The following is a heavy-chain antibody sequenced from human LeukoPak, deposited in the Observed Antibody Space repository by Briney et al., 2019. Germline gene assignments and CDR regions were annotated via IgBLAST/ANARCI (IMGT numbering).Heavy chain of an antibody. V-gene: IGHV3-23*01. CDR1: GFTFRSYA. Sequence: GGSPRLSCAASGFTFRSYAMSWVRQAPGKGLEWVSGISGSGGNTYYADSVKGRFTISRDNSKNTLYLQMNSLRAEDTAVYYCAKDLGVVVPAAVQGWFDPWGQGTLVTVSS. CDR2: ISGSGGNT. J-gene: IGHJ5*02. D-gene: IGHD2-2*02. CDR3: AKDLGVVVPAAVQGWFDP.